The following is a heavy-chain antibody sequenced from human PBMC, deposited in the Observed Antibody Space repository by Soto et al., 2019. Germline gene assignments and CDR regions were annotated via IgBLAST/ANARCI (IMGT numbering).Heavy chain of an antibody. V-gene: IGHV3-23*01. CDR1: GFTFSSAA. Sequence: GGSLRLSCVAAGFTFSSAAMNWVRQAPGRGLEWVSIISDTGTRTHYADSVKGRFTISRDNSKNTLYLDMNSLRAEDTAVYYCAKSLDIHYKNWFDPWGQGTLVTVSS. D-gene: IGHD4-4*01. J-gene: IGHJ5*02. CDR3: AKSLDIHYKNWFDP. CDR2: ISDTGTRT.